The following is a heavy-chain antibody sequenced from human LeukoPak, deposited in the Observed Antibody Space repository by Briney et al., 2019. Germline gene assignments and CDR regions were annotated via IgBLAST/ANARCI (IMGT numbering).Heavy chain of an antibody. CDR2: IYSGGST. Sequence: GGSLRLSCAASGFTVSTNYMTWVRQAPGKGLEWVSVIYSGGSTYYADSVKGRFTISRDNSKNTLYPQMNSLRAEDTALYYCSRNWGSDNWFDPWGQGTLVTVSS. D-gene: IGHD7-27*01. CDR3: SRNWGSDNWFDP. V-gene: IGHV3-53*01. J-gene: IGHJ5*02. CDR1: GFTVSTNY.